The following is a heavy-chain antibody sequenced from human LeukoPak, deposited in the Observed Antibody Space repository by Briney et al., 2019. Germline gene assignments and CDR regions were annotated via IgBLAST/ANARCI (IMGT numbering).Heavy chain of an antibody. D-gene: IGHD6-19*01. CDR2: INPSSGGT. Sequence: ASVKVSCKASGYTFTGYHMHWVRQAPGQGLEWMGRINPSSGGTNYAQKFQGRVTMTRDTSISTAYMEMSRLRSDDTAVYYCAVGITVAAYDAFDIWGQGTMVTVSS. V-gene: IGHV1-2*06. J-gene: IGHJ3*02. CDR3: AVGITVAAYDAFDI. CDR1: GYTFTGYH.